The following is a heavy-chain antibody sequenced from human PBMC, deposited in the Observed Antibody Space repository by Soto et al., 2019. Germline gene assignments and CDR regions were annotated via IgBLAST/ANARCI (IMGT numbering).Heavy chain of an antibody. J-gene: IGHJ3*02. Sequence: VASVKVSCKASGGTFSSYAISWVRQAPGQGLEWMGGIIPIFGTANYAQKFQGRVAITADESTSTAYMELSSLRSEDTAVYYCARDAYSSGWYQAFDIWGHGTMATVSS. D-gene: IGHD6-19*01. CDR1: GGTFSSYA. V-gene: IGHV1-69*13. CDR2: IIPIFGTA. CDR3: ARDAYSSGWYQAFDI.